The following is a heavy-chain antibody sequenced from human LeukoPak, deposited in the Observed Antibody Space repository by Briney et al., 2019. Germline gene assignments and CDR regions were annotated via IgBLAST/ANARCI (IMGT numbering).Heavy chain of an antibody. D-gene: IGHD3-22*01. J-gene: IGHJ4*02. V-gene: IGHV4-30-4*01. CDR1: GGSISSGDYY. Sequence: SETLSLTCTVSGGSISSGDYYWSWIRQPPGKGLEWIGYIYYGGSTYYNPSLKSRVTISVDTSKNQFSLKLSSVTAADTAVYYCARGGDSSGYYYGEFDYWGQGTLVTVSS. CDR2: IYYGGST. CDR3: ARGGDSSGYYYGEFDY.